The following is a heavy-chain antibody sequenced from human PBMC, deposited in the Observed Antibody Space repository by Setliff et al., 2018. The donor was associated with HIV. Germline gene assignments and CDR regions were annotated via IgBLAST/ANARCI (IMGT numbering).Heavy chain of an antibody. CDR2: ISPYNGDT. CDR1: GYTFIDYF. J-gene: IGHJ6*03. Sequence: ASVKVSCKASGYTFIDYFIHWVRQAPGQGLEWMGWISPYNGDTKILQKFRGRVTMTRDNFKNTLYLQMNSLRVEDTAVYYCAKGFYGNNYYYFYYMDVWGKGTTVTVSS. D-gene: IGHD3-16*01. V-gene: IGHV1-2*02. CDR3: AKGFYGNNYYYFYYMDV.